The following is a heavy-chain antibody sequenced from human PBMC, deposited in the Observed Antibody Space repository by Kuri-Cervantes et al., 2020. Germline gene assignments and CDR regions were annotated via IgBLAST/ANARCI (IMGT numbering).Heavy chain of an antibody. CDR2: ISGGGSTK. J-gene: IGHJ4*02. CDR1: GFTFSSYW. D-gene: IGHD5-12*01. V-gene: IGHV3-48*04. Sequence: GESLKISCAASGFTFSSYWMHWVRQATGKGLEWVSYISGGGSTKYYADSVKRRCAISRDNTKNSLYLQMNSLRVEDSAVYYCARGHEPTTITTFGYWGQGTLVTVSS. CDR3: ARGHEPTTITTFGY.